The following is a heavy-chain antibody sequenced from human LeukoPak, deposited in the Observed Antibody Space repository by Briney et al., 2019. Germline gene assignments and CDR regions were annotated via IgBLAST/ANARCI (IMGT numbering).Heavy chain of an antibody. J-gene: IGHJ4*02. CDR2: IYSSGST. V-gene: IGHV4-38-2*02. Sequence: SETLSLTCTVSGYSISYGFYWGWIRQPPGKGLEWIGSIYSSGSTHYSPSLKSRVTISVDTSKNQVSLKLRSVTAADTAVYYCARGDSGWYLGLGFDYWGQGTLVIVSS. D-gene: IGHD6-19*01. CDR1: GYSISYGFY. CDR3: ARGDSGWYLGLGFDY.